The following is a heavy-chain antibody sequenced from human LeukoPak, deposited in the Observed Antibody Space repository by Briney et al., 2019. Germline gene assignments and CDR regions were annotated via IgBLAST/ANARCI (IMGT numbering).Heavy chain of an antibody. CDR2: IHPEGNEQ. Sequence: GGSLRLSYGVSGFSFTNFWMSWLRQAPGRGLEWVANIHPEGNEQLQLASVKGRFTILRDNTKNLLFLQMNGLRGEDTAVYYCARGDAFSGDHWGQGTLVTVS. V-gene: IGHV3-7*04. CDR3: ARGDAFSGDH. CDR1: GFSFTNFW. J-gene: IGHJ4*02.